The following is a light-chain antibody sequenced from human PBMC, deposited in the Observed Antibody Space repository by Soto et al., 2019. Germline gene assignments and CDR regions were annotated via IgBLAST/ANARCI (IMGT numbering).Light chain of an antibody. CDR1: QGISNY. Sequence: DIQMTQSPSSLSASVGDRVTITCRASQGISNYLAWYQQKPGQVPKLLISDAYTLQSGVPSRFSGSGSGTDFTLTISSLHPEDVATYYCQNYKSAPLLTFGPGTKVDLK. V-gene: IGKV1-27*01. CDR2: DAY. J-gene: IGKJ3*01. CDR3: QNYKSAPLLT.